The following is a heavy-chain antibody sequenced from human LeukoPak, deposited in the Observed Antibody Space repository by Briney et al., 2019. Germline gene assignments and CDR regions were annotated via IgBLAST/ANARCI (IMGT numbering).Heavy chain of an antibody. CDR1: GFTFSSYS. Sequence: GGSLRLSCAASGFTFSSYSMNWVRQAPGKGLEWVSSISSSSYIYYADSVKGRFTISRDNAKNSLYLQMNSLRAEDTAVYYCARVQWQLVSEILDAFDIWGQGTMVTVSS. J-gene: IGHJ3*02. CDR3: ARVQWQLVSEILDAFDI. D-gene: IGHD6-6*01. V-gene: IGHV3-21*01. CDR2: ISSSSYI.